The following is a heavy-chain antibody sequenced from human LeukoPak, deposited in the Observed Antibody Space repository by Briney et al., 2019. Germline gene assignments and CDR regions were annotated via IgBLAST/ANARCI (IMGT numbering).Heavy chain of an antibody. CDR2: INPNDGDT. D-gene: IGHD2-2*01. CDR3: ARANFLYCSSTCLFDY. CDR1: GYTFTDYY. Sequence: ASVKVSCKASGYTFTDYYMHWVRQAPGQGFEWMGWINPNDGDTNYAQKFQGRVTMTRDTSISTAHMEVSRLRSDDTAVYYCARANFLYCSSTCLFDYWGQGTLVTVSS. J-gene: IGHJ4*02. V-gene: IGHV1-2*02.